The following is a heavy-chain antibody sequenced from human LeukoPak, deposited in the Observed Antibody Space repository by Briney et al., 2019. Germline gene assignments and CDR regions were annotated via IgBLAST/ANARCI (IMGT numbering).Heavy chain of an antibody. D-gene: IGHD1-26*01. CDR3: ARVVGAKGGYFDL. Sequence: GGSLRLSCVASGFTFRDYSMSWIRRAPGKGLEWLSFVSSSATLIYYADSLKGRFTISRDNAMNSLSLQMSSLRAEDTAVYYCARVVGAKGGYFDLWGRGTLVTVSS. CDR1: GFTFRDYS. V-gene: IGHV3-11*04. CDR2: VSSSATLI. J-gene: IGHJ2*01.